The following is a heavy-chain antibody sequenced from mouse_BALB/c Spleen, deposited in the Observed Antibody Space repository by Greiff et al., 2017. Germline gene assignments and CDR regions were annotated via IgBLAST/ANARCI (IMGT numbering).Heavy chain of an antibody. J-gene: IGHJ2*01. CDR3: ARQGGLYYFDY. V-gene: IGHV14-1*02. D-gene: IGHD1-1*02. Sequence: EVKLQQSGAELVRPGALVKLSCKASGFNIKDYYMHWVKQRPEQGLEWIGWIDPENGNTIYDPKFQGKASITADTSSNTAYLQLSSLTSEDTAVYYCARQGGLYYFDYWGQGTTLTVSS. CDR2: IDPENGNT. CDR1: GFNIKDYY.